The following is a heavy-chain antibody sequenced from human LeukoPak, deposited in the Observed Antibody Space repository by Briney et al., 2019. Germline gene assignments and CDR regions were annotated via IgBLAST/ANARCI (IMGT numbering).Heavy chain of an antibody. CDR1: GFTVTSNY. J-gene: IGHJ4*02. V-gene: IGHV3-53*01. CDR3: ARESGYSYGLAGFFDY. Sequence: PGGSLRLSCAASGFTVTSNYMSWVRQAPGKGLEWVSVIYGDGRIHYADSVKGRFTISGDDSKNTLYLQMNSLRAEDTAVYYCARESGYSYGLAGFFDYWGQGTLVTVSS. CDR2: IYGDGRI. D-gene: IGHD5-18*01.